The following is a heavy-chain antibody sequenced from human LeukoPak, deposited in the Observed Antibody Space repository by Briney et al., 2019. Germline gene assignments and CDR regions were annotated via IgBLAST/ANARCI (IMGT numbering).Heavy chain of an antibody. CDR2: ISGSGDNT. Sequence: GGSLRLSCAASGFSFSSYAMSWVRQAPGKGLEWVSGISGSGDNTYYADSVKGRFTISRDNSKNTLYVQVNSLGTEDTAAYYCAKGSYYDSSGSFYFDYWGQGTLVTVSS. CDR3: AKGSYYDSSGSFYFDY. V-gene: IGHV3-23*01. D-gene: IGHD3-22*01. CDR1: GFSFSSYA. J-gene: IGHJ4*02.